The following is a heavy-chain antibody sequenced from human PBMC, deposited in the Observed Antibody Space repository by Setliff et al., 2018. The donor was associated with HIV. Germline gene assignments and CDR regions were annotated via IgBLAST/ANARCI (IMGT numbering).Heavy chain of an antibody. CDR3: AKHDFGEGSCFDP. D-gene: IGHD3-16*01. CDR2: VYHSGKT. Sequence: KPSETLSLTCTVSGQFISDGYYWGWIRQPPGKGLEWIGSVYHSGKTYYNPSPKSRVTMSADTSKNQISLMLRSMTAADTAVYYCAKHDFGEGSCFDPWGQGSLVTVSS. V-gene: IGHV4-38-2*02. CDR1: GQFISDGYY. J-gene: IGHJ5*02.